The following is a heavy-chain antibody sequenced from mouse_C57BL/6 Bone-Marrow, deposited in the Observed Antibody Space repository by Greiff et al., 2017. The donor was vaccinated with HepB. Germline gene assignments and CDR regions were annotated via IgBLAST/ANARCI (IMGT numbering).Heavy chain of an antibody. V-gene: IGHV1-19*01. CDR3: ARSDYGSSYGFAY. D-gene: IGHD1-1*01. CDR2: INPYNGGT. J-gene: IGHJ3*01. CDR1: GYTFTDYY. Sequence: EVQLQQSGPVLVKPGASVKMSCKASGYTFTDYYMNWVKQSHGKSLEWIGVINPYNGGTSYNQKFKGKATLTVDKSSSTAYMELNSLTSEDSAVYYCARSDYGSSYGFAYWGQGTLVTVSA.